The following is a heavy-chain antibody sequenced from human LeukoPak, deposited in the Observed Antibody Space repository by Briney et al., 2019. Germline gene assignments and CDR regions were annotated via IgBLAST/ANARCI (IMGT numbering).Heavy chain of an antibody. CDR2: IRYDGSNK. Sequence: PGGSLRLSCAASGFTFSSYGMHWVRQAPGKGLEWVAFIRYDGSNKYYADSVKGRFTISRDNSKNTLYLQMNSLRAEDTAVYYCAKDLRRRDIAAAGTWADPWGQGTLVTVSS. CDR1: GFTFSSYG. D-gene: IGHD6-13*01. CDR3: AKDLRRRDIAAAGTWADP. J-gene: IGHJ5*02. V-gene: IGHV3-30*02.